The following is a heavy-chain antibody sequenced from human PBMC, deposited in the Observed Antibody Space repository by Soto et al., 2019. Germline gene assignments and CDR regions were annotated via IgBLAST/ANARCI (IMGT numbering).Heavy chain of an antibody. D-gene: IGHD2-15*01. V-gene: IGHV1-18*01. CDR2: ISTYTGDT. CDR1: GYNFSTSG. CDR3: ARAGAAPYYYYGMDV. J-gene: IGHJ6*01. Sequence: QVQLVQSGAEVRKPGASVKVSFKASGYNFSTSGMSWLRQAPGQGLDWMGWISTYTGDTNDAPKFQDRVTMTSDTSPSTVYMALSSRRSEDTAVYYCARAGAAPYYYYGMDVWGQGTRVTFSS.